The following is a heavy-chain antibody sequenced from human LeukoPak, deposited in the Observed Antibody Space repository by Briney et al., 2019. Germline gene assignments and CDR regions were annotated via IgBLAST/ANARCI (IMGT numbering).Heavy chain of an antibody. Sequence: ASVKVSCKASGYTFTSYGISWVRQAPGQGLEWMGWISAYNGNTNYAQKLQGRVTMTTDTSTSTAYMELRGLRSDDTAVYYCARGLAYYDFWSGEDYWGQGTLVTVSS. CDR2: ISAYNGNT. J-gene: IGHJ4*02. CDR3: ARGLAYYDFWSGEDY. CDR1: GYTFTSYG. V-gene: IGHV1-18*01. D-gene: IGHD3-3*01.